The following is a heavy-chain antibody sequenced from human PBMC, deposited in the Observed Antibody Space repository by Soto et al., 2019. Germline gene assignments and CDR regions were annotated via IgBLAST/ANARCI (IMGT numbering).Heavy chain of an antibody. CDR1: GYSFTSFG. V-gene: IGHV1-18*01. D-gene: IGHD3-10*01. Sequence: ASVKVSCKASGYSFTSFGISWVRQAPGHGLEWIGWISAYNGNTNYAQNFQGRVTMTTDTSTNTAYMELWSLRSDDTAVYFCARDQFLQGRLAPWGQGTLVTVSS. CDR3: ARDQFLQGRLAP. CDR2: ISAYNGNT. J-gene: IGHJ5*02.